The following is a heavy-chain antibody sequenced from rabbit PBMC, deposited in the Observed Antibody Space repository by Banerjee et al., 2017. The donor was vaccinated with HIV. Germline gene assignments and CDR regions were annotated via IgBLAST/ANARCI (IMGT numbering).Heavy chain of an antibody. CDR3: AREESDGGGHLKL. CDR2: IYPDDDNT. D-gene: IGHD2-1*01. CDR1: GIDLSSCG. V-gene: IGHV1S47*01. Sequence: QQQLEESGGGLVQPEGSLTLSCKASGIDLSSCGISWVRQAPGKGLEWIGCIYPDDDNTDYASWVNGRFTISLDNAQNTVSLQLNSLTAADTATYFCAREESDGGGHLKLWGPGTLVTVS. J-gene: IGHJ6*01.